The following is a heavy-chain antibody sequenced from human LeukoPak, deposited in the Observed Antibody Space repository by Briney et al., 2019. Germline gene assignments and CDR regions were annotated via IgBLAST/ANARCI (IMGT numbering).Heavy chain of an antibody. J-gene: IGHJ5*02. CDR3: ARDGTIGVAGTLELDP. CDR2: IIPIFGTA. Sequence: ASVKVSCKASGGTFSSYAISWVRQAPGQGLEWMGGIIPIFGTADYAQKFQGRVTITTDESTSTAYMELSSLRSEDTAVYYCARDGTIGVAGTLELDPWGQGTLVTVSS. CDR1: GGTFSSYA. D-gene: IGHD6-19*01. V-gene: IGHV1-69*05.